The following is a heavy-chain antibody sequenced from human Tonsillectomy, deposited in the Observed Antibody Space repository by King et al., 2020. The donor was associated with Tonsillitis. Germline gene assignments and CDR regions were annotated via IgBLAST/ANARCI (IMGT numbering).Heavy chain of an antibody. J-gene: IGHJ4*02. V-gene: IGHV4-31*03. D-gene: IGHD3-22*01. CDR2: IYYNGST. CDR3: ARDAFEAGSGYSYFFDY. CDR1: GGSISSGGYY. Sequence: VPLQESGPGLLKPSQTLSLTCTVSGGSISSGGYYWSWIRQHPGKGLEWIGYIYYNGSTHYNPSLKSRVTISVDTSKNQFSLKLSSVTAADTAVYFCARDAFEAGSGYSYFFDYWGQGTLVTVSS.